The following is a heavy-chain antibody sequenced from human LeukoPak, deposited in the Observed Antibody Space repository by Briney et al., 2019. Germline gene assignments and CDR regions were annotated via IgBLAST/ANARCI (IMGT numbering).Heavy chain of an antibody. V-gene: IGHV1-3*01. Sequence: ASVKVSCKASGYTFTSYAMHWVRQAPGQRLEWMGWINAGNGNTKYSQKFQGRVTITRNTSISTAYMELSSLRSEDTAVYYCARGDDYYYYMDVWGKGTTVTVSS. CDR2: INAGNGNT. J-gene: IGHJ6*03. CDR1: GYTFTSYA. CDR3: ARGDDYYYYMDV.